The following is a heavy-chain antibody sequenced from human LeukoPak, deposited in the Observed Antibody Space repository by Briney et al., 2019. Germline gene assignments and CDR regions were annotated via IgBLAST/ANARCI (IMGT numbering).Heavy chain of an antibody. CDR3: AKERRGNSGYDPPYYFDY. V-gene: IGHV3-30*18. CDR1: GFTFSSYG. J-gene: IGHJ4*02. Sequence: GGSLRLSCAASGFTFSSYGMHWVRQAPGKGLEWVAVISYDGSNKYYADSVKGRFTISRDNSKNTLYLQMNSLRAEDTAVYYCAKERRGNSGYDPPYYFDYWGQGTLVTVSS. CDR2: ISYDGSNK. D-gene: IGHD5-12*01.